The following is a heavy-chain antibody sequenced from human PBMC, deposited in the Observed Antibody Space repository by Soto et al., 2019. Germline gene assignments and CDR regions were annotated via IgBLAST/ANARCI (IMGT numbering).Heavy chain of an antibody. CDR1: GFTFSSYA. CDR2: ISGSGGST. J-gene: IGHJ4*02. D-gene: IGHD3-16*02. V-gene: IGHV3-23*01. CDR3: AKAGGDYDYIWGSYRPFDY. Sequence: EVQLLESGGGLVQPGGSLRLSCAASGFTFSSYAMSWVRQSPGKGLELVSAISGSGGSTYYADSVKGRFTISRDNSKNTLSLEMNSLRSADTAVYDCAKAGGDYDYIWGSYRPFDYWGQGTLVTVSS.